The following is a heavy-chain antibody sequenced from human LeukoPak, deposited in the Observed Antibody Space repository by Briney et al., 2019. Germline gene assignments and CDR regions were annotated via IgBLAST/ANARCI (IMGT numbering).Heavy chain of an antibody. J-gene: IGHJ4*02. Sequence: GGSLRLSCVVSGLIFRDYWMTWVRKTPGKGPEWVATIKPDGSEKYYMDSVEGRLTVSRDNAKNSLYLQMNSLRAEDTAVYYCTREEWFHFDYWGQGVLVTVSS. V-gene: IGHV3-7*03. D-gene: IGHD3-3*01. CDR1: GLIFRDYW. CDR2: IKPDGSEK. CDR3: TREEWFHFDY.